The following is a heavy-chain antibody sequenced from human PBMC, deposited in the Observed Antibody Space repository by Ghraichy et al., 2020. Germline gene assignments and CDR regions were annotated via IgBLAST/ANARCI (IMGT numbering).Heavy chain of an antibody. CDR2: IYYSGST. CDR3: ARDRGQFPSYYFDY. CDR1: GGSISSYY. V-gene: IGHV4-59*01. Sequence: SETLSLTCTFSGGSISSYYWSWIRQPPGKGLEWIGYIYYSGSTNYNPSLKSRVTISVDTSKNQFSLKLSSVTAADTAVYYCARDRGQFPSYYFDYWGQGTLVTVSS. D-gene: IGHD6-19*01. J-gene: IGHJ4*02.